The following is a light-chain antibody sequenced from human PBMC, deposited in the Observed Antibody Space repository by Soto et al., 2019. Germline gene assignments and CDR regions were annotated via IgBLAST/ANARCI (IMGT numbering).Light chain of an antibody. CDR1: QSVSSSY. J-gene: IGKJ2*01. V-gene: IGKV3-20*01. CDR2: GAS. CDR3: QQYGSSPHT. Sequence: EIVLTQSPGTLSLSPGERATLSCRASQSVSSSYIACYQQKPGQAPRLLIYGASSRATGTPDRFSGSGSGTAFTLTISRLEPEDFAVYYCQQYGSSPHTFGQGTKLEIK.